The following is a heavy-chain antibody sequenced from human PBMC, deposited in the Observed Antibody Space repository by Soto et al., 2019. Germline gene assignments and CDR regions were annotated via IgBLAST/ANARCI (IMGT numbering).Heavy chain of an antibody. Sequence: TLSLTCAFYGGSFDDFYWSWVRQSPGKGLEWVGEISHDGGTNYSPSLASRVSISVDTSKNQFSLHLRSVTAADTGLYYCARGQLVWYGDLTPYHRDMDVWGQGTTVTVSS. D-gene: IGHD3-10*01. CDR1: GGSFDDFY. J-gene: IGHJ6*02. CDR3: ARGQLVWYGDLTPYHRDMDV. CDR2: ISHDGGT. V-gene: IGHV4-34*01.